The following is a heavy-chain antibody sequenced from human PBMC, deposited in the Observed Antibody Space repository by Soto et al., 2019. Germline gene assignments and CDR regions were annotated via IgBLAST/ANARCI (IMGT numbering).Heavy chain of an antibody. V-gene: IGHV4-30-4*01. Sequence: QVQLQESGPGLVKPSQTLSLTCTVSGGSISSGDYYWSWIRQPPGKGLEWIGYIYYSGSTYYNPSLKGRVTISVDTSKNQFSLKLSSVTAADTAVYYCVRGTAVFGVVKYYYGMDVWGQGTTVTVSS. CDR3: VRGTAVFGVVKYYYGMDV. CDR2: IYYSGST. CDR1: GGSISSGDYY. D-gene: IGHD3-3*01. J-gene: IGHJ6*02.